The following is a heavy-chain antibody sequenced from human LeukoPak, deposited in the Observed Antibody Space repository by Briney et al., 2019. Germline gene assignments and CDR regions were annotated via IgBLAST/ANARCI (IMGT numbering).Heavy chain of an antibody. CDR1: GGTFNSYA. J-gene: IGHJ4*02. CDR3: AASSDDDSSNDY. CDR2: STPVFETT. D-gene: IGHD6-19*01. Sequence: ASVKVSFKASGGTFNSYAISWVRQAPGQGLEWMGGSTPVFETTNYAQKFQGRVTITADEFTSTVYMELSSLTSEDTAVYYCAASSDDDSSNDYWGQGTLVTVSS. V-gene: IGHV1-69*13.